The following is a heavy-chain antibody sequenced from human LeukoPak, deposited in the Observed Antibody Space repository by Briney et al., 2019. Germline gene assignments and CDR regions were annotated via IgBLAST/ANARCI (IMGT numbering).Heavy chain of an antibody. J-gene: IGHJ4*02. CDR1: GFTFSSYG. Sequence: PGGSLRLSCAASGFTFSSYGMHWVRQAPGKGLEWVAFIRYDGSNKYYADSVKGRFTISRDNSKNTLYLQMNSLRAEDTAVYYCAKRGAYGDYYFDYWGQGTLVTVSS. V-gene: IGHV3-30*02. CDR2: IRYDGSNK. D-gene: IGHD4-17*01. CDR3: AKRGAYGDYYFDY.